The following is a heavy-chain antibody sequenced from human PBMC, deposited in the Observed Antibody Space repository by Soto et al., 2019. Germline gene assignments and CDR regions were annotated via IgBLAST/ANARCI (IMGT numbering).Heavy chain of an antibody. D-gene: IGHD2-2*01. CDR1: GFTFSSYA. V-gene: IGHV3-23*01. CDR3: AKDNGLYCSSTSCSHFDY. J-gene: IGHJ4*02. CDR2: ISGSGGST. Sequence: GGSLRLSCAASGFTFSSYAMSWVRQAPGKGLEWVSAISGSGGSTYYADSVKGRFTISRDNSKTTLYLQMNSLRAEDTDVYSCAKDNGLYCSSTSCSHFDYWGQGTLVTVSS.